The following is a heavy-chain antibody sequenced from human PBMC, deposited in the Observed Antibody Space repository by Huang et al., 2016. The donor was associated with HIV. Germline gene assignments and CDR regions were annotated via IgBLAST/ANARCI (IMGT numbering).Heavy chain of an antibody. Sequence: QVQLVQSGSELKKPGASVKLSCWASGYNFTTYALNWVRQAPGQGLEWMGWINTKTGNPTYARGFTGGFVFSLDTSVSTSYLQITGLKAEDTAVYYCARRWIQDYWGQGTLVTVSS. J-gene: IGHJ4*02. CDR2: INTKTGNP. CDR3: ARRWIQDY. CDR1: GYNFTTYA. V-gene: IGHV7-4-1*02. D-gene: IGHD5-18*01.